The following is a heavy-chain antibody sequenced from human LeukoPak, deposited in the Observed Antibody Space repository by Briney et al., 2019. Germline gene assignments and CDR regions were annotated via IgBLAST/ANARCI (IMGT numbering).Heavy chain of an antibody. Sequence: ASVKVSCKASGYTFTGYYMHWVRQAPGQGLEWMGWINPNSGGTNYAQKFQGRVTMTRDTSISTAYMELSRLRSDDTAVYYCARQDSYGYTNFDYWGQGTLVTVSS. CDR1: GYTFTGYY. CDR2: INPNSGGT. CDR3: ARQDSYGYTNFDY. J-gene: IGHJ4*02. V-gene: IGHV1-2*02. D-gene: IGHD5-18*01.